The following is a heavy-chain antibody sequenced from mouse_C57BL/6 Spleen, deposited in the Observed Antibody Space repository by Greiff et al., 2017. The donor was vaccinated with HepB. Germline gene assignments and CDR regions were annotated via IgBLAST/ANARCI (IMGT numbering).Heavy chain of an antibody. D-gene: IGHD3-2*02. Sequence: QVQLKQPGAELVKPGASVKLSCKASGYTFTSYWMQWVKQRPGQGLEWIGEIDPSDSYTNYNQKFKGKATLTVDTSSSTAYMQLSSLTSEDSAVYYCARRSTAQAYAMDYWGQGTSVTVSS. V-gene: IGHV1-50*01. CDR2: IDPSDSYT. J-gene: IGHJ4*01. CDR3: ARRSTAQAYAMDY. CDR1: GYTFTSYW.